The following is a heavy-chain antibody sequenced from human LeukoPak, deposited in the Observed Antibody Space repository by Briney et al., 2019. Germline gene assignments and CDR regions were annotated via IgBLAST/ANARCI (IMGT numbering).Heavy chain of an antibody. V-gene: IGHV3-30*18. D-gene: IGHD6-13*01. CDR1: GFTFSNYG. J-gene: IGHJ6*03. CDR2: ISYDGSNK. CDR3: AKDRSLAAPWGYYYYMDV. Sequence: GGSLRLSCAASGFTFSNYGMHWDRQAPGKGLEWVAVISYDGSNKYYADSVKGRFTISRDNSKNTLYLQMNSLRAEDTAVYYCAKDRSLAAPWGYYYYMDVWGKGTTVTVSS.